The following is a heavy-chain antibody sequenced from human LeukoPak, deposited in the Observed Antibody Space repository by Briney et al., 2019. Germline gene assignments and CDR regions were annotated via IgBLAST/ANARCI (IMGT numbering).Heavy chain of an antibody. Sequence: SETLSLTCTVSGGSISSSNYYWGWIRQPPGKGLEWIGSIYSGGSTYYNPSLKSRVTISVDTSSNLFFLKLSSVTAADTAVYHCARDAWSGYYNWFDPWGQGTLVTVSS. CDR3: ARDAWSGYYNWFDP. D-gene: IGHD3-3*01. CDR2: IYSGGST. V-gene: IGHV4-39*02. CDR1: GGSISSSNYY. J-gene: IGHJ5*02.